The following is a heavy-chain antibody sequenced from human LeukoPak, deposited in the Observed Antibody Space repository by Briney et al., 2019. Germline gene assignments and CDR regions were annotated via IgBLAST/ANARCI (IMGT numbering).Heavy chain of an antibody. D-gene: IGHD3-10*01. J-gene: IGHJ4*02. Sequence: GGSLRLSCAASGFTFSSYAMHWVRQAPGKGLEWVAVISYDGSNKYYADSVKGRFTISRDNSENTLYLQMNSLRAEDTAVYYCARAVPLWFGELLLDYWGQGTLVTVSS. CDR3: ARAVPLWFGELLLDY. V-gene: IGHV3-30*04. CDR1: GFTFSSYA. CDR2: ISYDGSNK.